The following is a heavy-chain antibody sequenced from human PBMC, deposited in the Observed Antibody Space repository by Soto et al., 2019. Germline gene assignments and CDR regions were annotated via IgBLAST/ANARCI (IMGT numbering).Heavy chain of an antibody. CDR1: GITFTTAW. J-gene: IGHJ4*02. Sequence: GGSLRLSCAASGITFTTAWMSWVRQAPGKGLEWVGLIKSKTGSGTADYADSVKGRFTISRDDSNNTLYLQMNSLKTEDTAVYYCKTSVWAPNDHWGQGSLVTVSS. CDR3: KTSVWAPNDH. D-gene: IGHD6-19*01. CDR2: IKSKTGSGTA. V-gene: IGHV3-15*01.